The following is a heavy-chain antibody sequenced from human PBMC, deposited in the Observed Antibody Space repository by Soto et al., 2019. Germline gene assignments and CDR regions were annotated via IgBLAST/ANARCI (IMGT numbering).Heavy chain of an antibody. CDR1: GFTFSSYG. V-gene: IGHV3-30*18. CDR3: AKDGYYYDSSGYYPDY. CDR2: IPYDGSNK. J-gene: IGHJ4*02. D-gene: IGHD3-22*01. Sequence: WGSLRLSCATSGFTFSSYGMHWVRQAPGKGLEWVAVIPYDGSNKYYADSVKGRFTISRDNSKNTLYLQMNSLRAEDTAVYYCAKDGYYYDSSGYYPDYWGQGTLVTVSS.